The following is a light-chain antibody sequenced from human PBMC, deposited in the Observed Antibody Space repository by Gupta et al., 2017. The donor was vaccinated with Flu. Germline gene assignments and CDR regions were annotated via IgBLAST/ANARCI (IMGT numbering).Light chain of an antibody. CDR3: GSYAGNNNWV. CDR2: EVR. V-gene: IGLV2-8*01. J-gene: IGLJ3*02. CDR1: SSDVCGYYY. Sequence: SVTLSCPGTSSDVCGYYYGSLYQPHPGEGPKLMIFEVRKRPPGVPDRFSGSKSGNTASLTVSGLQAEDEADYYCGSYAGNNNWVFGGGTKVTVL.